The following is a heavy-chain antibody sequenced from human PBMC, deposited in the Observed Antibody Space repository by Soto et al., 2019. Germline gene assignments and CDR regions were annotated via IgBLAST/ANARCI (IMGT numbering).Heavy chain of an antibody. Sequence: GASVKVSCKASGYSFSSYGISWVRQAPGQGLEWLGWISPYNDDTKYAQKLQGRVTMTTDTSTRTACMVLRSLRSDDTAVYFCARGGYYDSSGSRNYHYYGMDVWGQGTTVTVSS. CDR2: ISPYNDDT. V-gene: IGHV1-18*01. J-gene: IGHJ6*02. CDR3: ARGGYYDSSGSRNYHYYGMDV. D-gene: IGHD3-22*01. CDR1: GYSFSSYG.